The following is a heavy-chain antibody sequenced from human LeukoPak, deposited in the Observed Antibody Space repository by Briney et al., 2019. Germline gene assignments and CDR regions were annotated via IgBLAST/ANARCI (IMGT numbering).Heavy chain of an antibody. CDR1: GYSISSGYY. J-gene: IGHJ3*02. V-gene: IGHV4-38-2*01. CDR3: ARRVYYYDSSGYYYSVYAFDI. CDR2: IYHSGST. Sequence: KPSETLSLTCAVSGYSISSGYYWGWIRQPPGKGLEWIGSIYHSGSTYYNPSLKSRVTISVDTSKNQFSLKLSSVTAADTAVYYCARRVYYYDSSGYYYSVYAFDIWGQGIMVTVSS. D-gene: IGHD3-22*01.